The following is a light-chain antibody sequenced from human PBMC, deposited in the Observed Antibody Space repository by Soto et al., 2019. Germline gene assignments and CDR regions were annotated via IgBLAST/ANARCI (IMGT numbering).Light chain of an antibody. CDR2: DAS. J-gene: IGKJ5*01. CDR3: LQRSNWPT. Sequence: EIVLTQSPATLSLSPGDRAALXCRASQSISFYLTWYQHKPGQAPRLLIYDASNRATGIPARFSGSGYGTDFTLTISSLEPEDFAVYYCLQRSNWPTFGQGTRLEIK. V-gene: IGKV3-11*01. CDR1: QSISFY.